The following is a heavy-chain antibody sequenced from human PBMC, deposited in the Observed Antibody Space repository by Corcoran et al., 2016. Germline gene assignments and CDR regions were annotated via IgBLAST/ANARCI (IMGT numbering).Heavy chain of an antibody. J-gene: IGHJ1*01. Sequence: EVQLVESGGGLVQPGGSLRLSCAASGFTFSSSWMSWVRQAPGKGLEWVANIKQDGSEKSYVDSVKGRFTISRDNAKNALYLPMNSLRAEETAVYYWARDPPGDYGGNYYFQHGGQGTLVTGS. D-gene: IGHD4-17*01. CDR2: IKQDGSEK. CDR3: ARDPPGDYGGNYYFQH. V-gene: IGHV3-7*01. CDR1: GFTFSSSW.